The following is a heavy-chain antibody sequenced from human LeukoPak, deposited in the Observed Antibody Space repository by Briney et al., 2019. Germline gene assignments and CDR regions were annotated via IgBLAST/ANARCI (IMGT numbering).Heavy chain of an antibody. J-gene: IGHJ4*02. V-gene: IGHV4-59*01. Sequence: SETLSLTCTVSGGSISSYYWSWIRHPPRKGLEGIGYIYYSGSTNYNPPRKSRVNISVDTPKHQLSLKLSSVTAADTAVYYCARGRHYYDSSGYYSRSYYFDYWGQGTLVTVSS. CDR1: GGSISSYY. D-gene: IGHD3-22*01. CDR2: IYYSGST. CDR3: ARGRHYYDSSGYYSRSYYFDY.